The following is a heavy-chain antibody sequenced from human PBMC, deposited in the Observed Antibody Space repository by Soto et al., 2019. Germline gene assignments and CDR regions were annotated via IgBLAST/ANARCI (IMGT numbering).Heavy chain of an antibody. Sequence: QVQLQEAGPGLVKPSQTLSLTCTVSGGSVTRVGYYWTWIRQHPVKFLEFIGHLYYIFTTYYNPSLRSRVTISEDTSKNHFSLQLTSVTAADTAVYYCARILDFWSGHGVFDIWGQGTMVTVSS. CDR1: GGSVTRVGYY. V-gene: IGHV4-31*03. CDR2: LYYIFTT. D-gene: IGHD3-3*01. CDR3: ARILDFWSGHGVFDI. J-gene: IGHJ3*02.